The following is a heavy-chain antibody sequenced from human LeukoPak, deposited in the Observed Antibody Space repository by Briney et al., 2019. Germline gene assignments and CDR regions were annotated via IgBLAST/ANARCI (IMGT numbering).Heavy chain of an antibody. V-gene: IGHV3-53*01. Sequence: GGSLRLSCVVSGFTVSSKYMSWVRQAPGKGLEWVSVIYSSGDTYYADSVKGRFGISRDNSENTVFLQMNSLRAEDTAIYYCARFTAGWFDPWGQGTLVTVSS. D-gene: IGHD3-16*01. CDR1: GFTVSSKY. CDR3: ARFTAGWFDP. CDR2: IYSSGDT. J-gene: IGHJ5*02.